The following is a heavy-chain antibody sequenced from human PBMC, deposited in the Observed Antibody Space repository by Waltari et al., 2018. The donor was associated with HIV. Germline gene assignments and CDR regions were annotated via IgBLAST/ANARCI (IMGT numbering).Heavy chain of an antibody. Sequence: QVQLQESGPGLVKPSGTLSLTCGVSGGSISSSNWWSWVRRPPGKGLEWIGEIYHSGSTNSNPSLKSRATISVDKAKNQFSLKLSAVTAADTAVYYCARTLGYCSGGSCYYYYGMDVWGQGTTVTVSS. CDR2: IYHSGST. D-gene: IGHD2-15*01. CDR1: GGSISSSNW. J-gene: IGHJ6*02. CDR3: ARTLGYCSGGSCYYYYGMDV. V-gene: IGHV4-4*02.